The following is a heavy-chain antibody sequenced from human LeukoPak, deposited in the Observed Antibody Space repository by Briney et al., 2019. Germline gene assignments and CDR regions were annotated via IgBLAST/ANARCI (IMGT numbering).Heavy chain of an antibody. CDR3: ARVRCYDSSGYQRREGVYYYYYMDV. CDR1: GGTFSSYA. Sequence: SVTESCKASGGTFSSYAISWVRQAPGQGLEWMGGIIPIFGTANYAQKFQGRVTITTDESTSTAYMELSSLRSEDTAVYYCARVRCYDSSGYQRREGVYYYYYMDVWGKGTTVTVSS. V-gene: IGHV1-69*05. D-gene: IGHD3-22*01. CDR2: IIPIFGTA. J-gene: IGHJ6*03.